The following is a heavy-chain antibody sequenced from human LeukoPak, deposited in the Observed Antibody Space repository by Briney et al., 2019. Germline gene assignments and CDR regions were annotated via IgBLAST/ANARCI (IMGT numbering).Heavy chain of an antibody. Sequence: GGSLRLSCAASGFTVSSNYMSWVRQAPGKGLECLSVFYRDGNTYYADSVKGRFTISRDNSKNTGYLQMNTLRVEDTAVYYCARGDGYNFWSSWGHGTLVTVSS. V-gene: IGHV3-53*01. J-gene: IGHJ5*01. CDR3: ARGDGYNFWSS. CDR2: FYRDGNT. CDR1: GFTVSSNY. D-gene: IGHD5-24*01.